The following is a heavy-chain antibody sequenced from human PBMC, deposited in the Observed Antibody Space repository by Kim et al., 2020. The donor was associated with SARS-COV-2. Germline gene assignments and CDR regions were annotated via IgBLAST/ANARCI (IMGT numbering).Heavy chain of an antibody. J-gene: IGHJ6*02. CDR2: TYYRSKWYN. CDR1: GDSVSSNSAA. V-gene: IGHV6-1*01. CDR3: ARGVGLVAAAGTDYYYYGMDV. Sequence: SQTLSLTCAISGDSVSSNSAAWNWIRQSPSRGLEWLGRTYYRSKWYNDYAVSVKSRITINPDTSKNQFSLQLNSVTPEDTAVYYCARGVGLVAAAGTDYYYYGMDVWGQGTTVTVSS. D-gene: IGHD6-13*01.